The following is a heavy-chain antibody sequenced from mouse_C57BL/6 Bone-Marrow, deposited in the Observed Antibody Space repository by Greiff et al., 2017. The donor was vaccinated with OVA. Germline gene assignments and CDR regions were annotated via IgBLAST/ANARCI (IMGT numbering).Heavy chain of an antibody. CDR2: IYPGSGST. V-gene: IGHV1-55*01. CDR1: GYTFTSYW. J-gene: IGHJ3*01. Sequence: QVQLQQPGAELVKPGASVKMSCKASGYTFTSYWITWVKQRPGQGLEWMGDIYPGSGSTNYNEKFKSKATLTVDTSSSTAYMQLSSLTSEDSAVYYCARAGAAQATCAYWGQGTLVTVSA. D-gene: IGHD3-2*02. CDR3: ARAGAAQATCAY.